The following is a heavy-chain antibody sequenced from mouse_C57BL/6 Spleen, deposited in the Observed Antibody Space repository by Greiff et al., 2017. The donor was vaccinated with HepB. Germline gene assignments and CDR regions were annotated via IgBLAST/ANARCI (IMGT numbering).Heavy chain of an antibody. CDR3: ARRDDYDGGRFAY. CDR1: GFTFSSYT. Sequence: EVQLVESGGGLVKPGGSLKLSCAASGFTFSSYTMSWVRQTPEKRLEWVATISGGGGNTYYPDSVKGRFTISRDNAKNTLYLQMSSLRSEDTALYYCARRDDYDGGRFAYWGQGTLVTVSA. J-gene: IGHJ3*01. V-gene: IGHV5-9*01. D-gene: IGHD2-4*01. CDR2: ISGGGGNT.